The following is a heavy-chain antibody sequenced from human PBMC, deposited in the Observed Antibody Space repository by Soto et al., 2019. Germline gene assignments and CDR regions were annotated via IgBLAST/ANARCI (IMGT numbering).Heavy chain of an antibody. CDR3: ARTRFGAVAGT. Sequence: QVQLVQSGAEVKKPGASVKVSCKTSGYTFTSYDIHWVRQATGQGPEWMGWMNPNSGNTVYAQKSQGRIPMTRNTSMSTAYMELSSLRPEDTAVYYCARTRFGAVAGTWGQGTLVTVSS. J-gene: IGHJ5*02. D-gene: IGHD6-19*01. CDR2: MNPNSGNT. CDR1: GYTFTSYD. V-gene: IGHV1-8*01.